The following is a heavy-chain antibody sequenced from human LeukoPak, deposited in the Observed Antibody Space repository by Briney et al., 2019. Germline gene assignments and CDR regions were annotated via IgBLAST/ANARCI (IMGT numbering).Heavy chain of an antibody. CDR3: AKDYQGTVFGVVTLGSYFDC. Sequence: GGSLRLSCAASGFTFNIFAMSWVRQAPGKGLEWVSTISGSGGSTYYADSVKGRFTISRDDSKNTVYLQMNSLRAEDTAVYYCAKDYQGTVFGVVTLGSYFDCWGQGTLVTVSS. D-gene: IGHD3-3*01. J-gene: IGHJ4*02. CDR1: GFTFNIFA. V-gene: IGHV3-23*01. CDR2: ISGSGGST.